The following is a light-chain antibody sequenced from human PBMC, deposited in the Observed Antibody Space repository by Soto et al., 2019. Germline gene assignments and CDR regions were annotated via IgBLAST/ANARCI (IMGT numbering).Light chain of an antibody. CDR1: QSIRSY. CDR2: AAS. Sequence: DIQMTQSPSSLSASVGDRVTITCRASQSIRSYLNWYQQERGKAPKLLIYAASSLQSGVTSRFSGSGSGTDFTLTITSLQPQDFATYYCQQSYTIPRKFGQGTEVVIK. V-gene: IGKV1-39*01. J-gene: IGKJ1*01. CDR3: QQSYTIPRK.